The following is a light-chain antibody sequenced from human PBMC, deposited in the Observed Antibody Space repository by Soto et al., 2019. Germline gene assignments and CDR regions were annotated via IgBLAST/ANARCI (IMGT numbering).Light chain of an antibody. Sequence: DIQMTQSTSTLSASVGDRVTITCRASRSISSWLAWYQQKPGKAPKLLIYDASSLESGVPSRFSGSGSGTEFTLTISSLQPDDFATYYCQQYNSYSLTFGQGTKVDIK. V-gene: IGKV1-5*01. CDR2: DAS. CDR3: QQYNSYSLT. CDR1: RSISSW. J-gene: IGKJ1*01.